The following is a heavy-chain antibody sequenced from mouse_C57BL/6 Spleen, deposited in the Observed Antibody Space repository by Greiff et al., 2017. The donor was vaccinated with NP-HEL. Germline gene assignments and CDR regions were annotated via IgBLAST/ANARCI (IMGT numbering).Heavy chain of an antibody. Sequence: VQLQQSGAELARPGASVKMSCKASGYTFTSYTMHWVKQRPGQGLEWIGYINPSSGYTKYNQKFKDKATLTADKSSSTAYIQLSSLTSEDSAVYYCARSGTTVVMDYWGQGTSVTVSS. CDR1: GYTFTSYT. CDR3: ARSGTTVVMDY. J-gene: IGHJ4*01. D-gene: IGHD1-1*01. CDR2: INPSSGYT. V-gene: IGHV1-4*01.